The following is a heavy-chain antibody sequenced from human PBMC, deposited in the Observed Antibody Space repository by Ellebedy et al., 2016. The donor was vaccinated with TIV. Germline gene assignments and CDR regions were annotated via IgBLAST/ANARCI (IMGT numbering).Heavy chain of an antibody. CDR3: ARDRLVGATTVSF. J-gene: IGHJ4*02. CDR2: ISSSSSYI. Sequence: PGGSLRLSCAASGFTFSSYAMSWVRQAPGKGLEWVSSISSSSSYIYYADSVKGRFTISRDNAKNSLYLQMNSLRAEDTAVYYCARDRLVGATTVSFWGQGTLVTVSS. CDR1: GFTFSSYA. V-gene: IGHV3-21*01. D-gene: IGHD1-26*01.